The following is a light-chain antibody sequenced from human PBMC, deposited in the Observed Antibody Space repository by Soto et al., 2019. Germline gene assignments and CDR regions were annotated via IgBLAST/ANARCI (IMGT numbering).Light chain of an antibody. CDR3: QHYVTFPLT. CDR1: QSISSW. Sequence: DIQMTQSPSTLSASVGDRVTITCRASQSISSWLAWYQQKPGKAPKLLIYEASTLESGVPSRFIGSGSGTEITLTITSLQADDFATYYCQHYVTFPLTFAGGTKVEMK. J-gene: IGKJ4*01. CDR2: EAS. V-gene: IGKV1-5*03.